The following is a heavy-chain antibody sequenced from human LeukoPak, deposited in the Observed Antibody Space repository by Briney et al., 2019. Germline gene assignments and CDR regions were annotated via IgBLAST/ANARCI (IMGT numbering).Heavy chain of an antibody. V-gene: IGHV3-23*01. D-gene: IGHD2-15*01. J-gene: IGHJ4*02. Sequence: GGSLRLSCAASGFTFSSYAMSWVRQAPGKGLEWVSAISGSGGSTYYADSVKGRFTISRDNSKNTLYPQMNSLRAEDTAVYYCARERVGYCSGGSCYNYFDYWGQGTLVTVSS. CDR3: ARERVGYCSGGSCYNYFDY. CDR2: ISGSGGST. CDR1: GFTFSSYA.